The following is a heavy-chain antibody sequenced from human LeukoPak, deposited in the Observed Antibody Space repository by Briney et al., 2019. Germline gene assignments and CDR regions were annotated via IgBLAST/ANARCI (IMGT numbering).Heavy chain of an antibody. V-gene: IGHV3-30*04. CDR3: AREQTHYDILTGPGY. D-gene: IGHD3-9*01. CDR1: GFTVSSYA. Sequence: PGRSLRLSCATSGFTVSSYAMHWVRQAPGKGLELVAVISYDGSNTYYADCVKGRFTISRDNSKNTLYLQMNSLRAEDTAVYYCAREQTHYDILTGPGYWGQETLVIVSS. J-gene: IGHJ4*02. CDR2: ISYDGSNT.